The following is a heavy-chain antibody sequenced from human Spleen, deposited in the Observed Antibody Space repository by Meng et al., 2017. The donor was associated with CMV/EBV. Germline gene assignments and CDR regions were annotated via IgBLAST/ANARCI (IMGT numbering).Heavy chain of an antibody. CDR3: ARDRLSPYYDFWSGFYATIHGVDV. CDR2: INSDGSST. CDR1: GFTFSSYW. Sequence: GESLKISCAASGFTFSSYWMHWVRQAPGKGLVWVSRINSDGSSTNYADSVKGRFTISRDNTKKTLYLQMNTLRAEDTAVYYCARDRLSPYYDFWSGFYATIHGVDVWGQGTTVTVSS. V-gene: IGHV3-74*01. J-gene: IGHJ6*02. D-gene: IGHD3-3*01.